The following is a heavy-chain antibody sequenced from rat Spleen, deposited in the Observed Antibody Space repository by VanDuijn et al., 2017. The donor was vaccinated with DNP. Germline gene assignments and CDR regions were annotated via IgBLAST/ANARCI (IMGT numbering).Heavy chain of an antibody. Sequence: EVQLQESGPGLVKPSQSLSLTCSVTGYSITSTYWGWIRKFPGNKMEWMVYISYSGSTGYNPFLKSRISITRDTSKNQFFLQLNSVTTEDIATYYCARGLNYGGFSYSWYFDFWGPGAMVTVSS. V-gene: IGHV3-1*01. CDR3: ARGLNYGGFSYSWYFDF. J-gene: IGHJ1*01. CDR2: ISYSGST. D-gene: IGHD1-11*01. CDR1: GYSITSTY.